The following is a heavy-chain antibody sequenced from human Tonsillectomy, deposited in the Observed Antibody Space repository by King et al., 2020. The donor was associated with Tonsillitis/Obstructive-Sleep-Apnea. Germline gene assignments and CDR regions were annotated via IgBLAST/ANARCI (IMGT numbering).Heavy chain of an antibody. CDR3: ARGVIVGALHSAFDI. CDR2: IYYSGST. CDR1: GGSVSSGSYY. Sequence: QLQESGPGLVKPSETLSLTCTVSGGSVSSGSYYWSWIRQPPGKGLEWIGYIYYSGSTNYNPSLKSRVTISVDTSKNQFSLKLSSVTAADTAVYYCARGVIVGALHSAFDIWGQGTMVTVSS. D-gene: IGHD1-26*01. V-gene: IGHV4-61*01. J-gene: IGHJ3*02.